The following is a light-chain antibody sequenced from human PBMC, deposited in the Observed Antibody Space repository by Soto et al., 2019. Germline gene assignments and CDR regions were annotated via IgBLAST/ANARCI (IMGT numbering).Light chain of an antibody. CDR1: QSISNH. CDR2: GAS. V-gene: IGKV1-39*01. Sequence: DVRMTQFPSSVSASVGDRVIITCQAGQSISNHLNWYQQKPGKAPNLLIYGASALGSEVPTRFSGSGSGTELTLTISSLQPEDLGTYYCQQSHSAPLTFAGGTKVEIK. CDR3: QQSHSAPLT. J-gene: IGKJ4*01.